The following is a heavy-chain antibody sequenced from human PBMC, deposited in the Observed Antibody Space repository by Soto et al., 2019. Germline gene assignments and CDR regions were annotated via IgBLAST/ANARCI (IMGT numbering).Heavy chain of an antibody. CDR3: XXXXXXXXXXXHINMYYYGMDV. D-gene: IGHD2-21*01. J-gene: IGHJ6*02. CDR2: LSGSGGST. V-gene: IGHV3-23*01. CDR1: GFTFSNYA. Sequence: EVQLLESGGGLVQPGGSLRLSCAASGFTFSNYAMNWVRQAPGKGLEWVAALSGSGGSTYYGDPVKGRFTISRDTSKNXXXXXXXXXXXXXXXXXXXXXXXXXXXXXXHINMYYYGMDVWGQGTTVTVSS.